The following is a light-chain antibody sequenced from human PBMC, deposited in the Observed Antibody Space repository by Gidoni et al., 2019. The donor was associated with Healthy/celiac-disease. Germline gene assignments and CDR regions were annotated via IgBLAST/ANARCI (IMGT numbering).Light chain of an antibody. CDR2: AAS. Sequence: DIQLTQSPSSLSASVGDRVAITCRASQSITSYLNWYQQKPGKAPKLLIYAASSLQSGVPSRFSGSGSGTEFTLTINSLQPEDFATYYCQQSYNTPPTFGQGTKVEIK. J-gene: IGKJ1*01. CDR1: QSITSY. CDR3: QQSYNTPPT. V-gene: IGKV1-39*01.